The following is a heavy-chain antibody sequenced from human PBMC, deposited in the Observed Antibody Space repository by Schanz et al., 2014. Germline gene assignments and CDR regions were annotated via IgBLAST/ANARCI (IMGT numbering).Heavy chain of an antibody. Sequence: EVQLVESGGGLVQPGGSLRLSCAASGFTFSSYSMNWVRQAPGKGLEWVSSISSSSYIYYADSVKWRFVISRDNAKNSLYLQMNSLRAEDTAVYYWAREEGWGIAAAGRNHYYYGMDVWGQGTTDTVSS. D-gene: IGHD6-13*01. CDR3: AREEGWGIAAAGRNHYYYGMDV. CDR1: GFTFSSYS. CDR2: ISSSSYI. J-gene: IGHJ6*02. V-gene: IGHV3-21*01.